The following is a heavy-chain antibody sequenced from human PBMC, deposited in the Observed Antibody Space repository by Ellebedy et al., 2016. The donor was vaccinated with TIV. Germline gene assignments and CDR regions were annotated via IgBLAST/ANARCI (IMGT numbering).Heavy chain of an antibody. CDR2: IKQDGSET. D-gene: IGHD3-10*01. CDR1: GFTFSDYW. Sequence: PGGSLRLSCAASGFTFSDYWMSRVRQAPGKGLEWVANIKQDGSETWYVDSMKGRFTISRDNAKNSLYLQMSSLRAEDTAVYYCARDQGWAYPGSTRFDYWGQGTLVTVSS. J-gene: IGHJ4*03. V-gene: IGHV3-7*01. CDR3: ARDQGWAYPGSTRFDY.